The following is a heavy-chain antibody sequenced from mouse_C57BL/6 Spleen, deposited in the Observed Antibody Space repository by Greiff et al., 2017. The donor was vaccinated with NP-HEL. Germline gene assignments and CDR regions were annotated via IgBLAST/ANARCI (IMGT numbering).Heavy chain of an antibody. CDR1: GYTFTDYY. V-gene: IGHV1-75*01. CDR2: IFPGSGST. CDR3: ARREAITTVVASPYFDY. D-gene: IGHD1-1*01. Sequence: QVQLQQSGPELVKPGASVKISCKASGYTFTDYYINWVKQRPGQGLEWIGWIFPGSGSTYYNEKFKGKATLTVDKSSSTAYMLLSSLTSEDSAVYFCARREAITTVVASPYFDYWGQGTTLTVSS. J-gene: IGHJ2*01.